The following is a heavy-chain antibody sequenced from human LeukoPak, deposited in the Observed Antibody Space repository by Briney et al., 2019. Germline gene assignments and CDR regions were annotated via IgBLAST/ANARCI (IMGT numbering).Heavy chain of an antibody. CDR3: ARENGDYADAFDI. CDR1: GFTFSTYN. J-gene: IGHJ3*02. CDR2: ISSTSGYI. Sequence: PGGSLRLSCAASGFTFSTYNMNWVRQAPGKGLEWVSSISSTSGYIFYADSVQGRFTISRDNAKSSLYLQMNSLRAEDTAVYYCARENGDYADAFDIWGQGTMVTVSS. V-gene: IGHV3-21*01. D-gene: IGHD4-17*01.